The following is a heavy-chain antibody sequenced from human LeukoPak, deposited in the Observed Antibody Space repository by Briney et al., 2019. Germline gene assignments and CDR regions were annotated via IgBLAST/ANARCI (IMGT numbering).Heavy chain of an antibody. D-gene: IGHD4-17*01. J-gene: IGHJ5*02. V-gene: IGHV4-30-4*01. CDR1: GGSISSGDYY. Sequence: PSQTLSLTCTVSGGSISSGDYYWSWIRQPPGKGLEWIGYIYYSGSTYYNPSLKSRVTISADTSKNQFSLKLSSVTAADTAVYYCARDYGDSGNNWFDPWGQGTLVTVSS. CDR2: IYYSGST. CDR3: ARDYGDSGNNWFDP.